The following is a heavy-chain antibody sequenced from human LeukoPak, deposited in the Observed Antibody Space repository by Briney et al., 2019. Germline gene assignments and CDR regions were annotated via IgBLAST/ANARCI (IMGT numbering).Heavy chain of an antibody. CDR1: GFTFDSFG. D-gene: IGHD3-16*02. Sequence: GGSLRLSCAASGFTFDSFGMNWVRQAPGKGLEWVSAISGSGGSTYYADSVKGRFTISRDNSKNTLYLQMNSLRAEDTAVYYCAKDQVPYDYVWGSYRLCDYWGQGTLVTVSS. J-gene: IGHJ4*02. CDR3: AKDQVPYDYVWGSYRLCDY. CDR2: ISGSGGST. V-gene: IGHV3-23*01.